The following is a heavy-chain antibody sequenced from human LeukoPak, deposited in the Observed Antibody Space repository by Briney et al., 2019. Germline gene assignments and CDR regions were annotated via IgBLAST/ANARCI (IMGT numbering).Heavy chain of an antibody. V-gene: IGHV4-38-2*01. CDR2: IYHSGST. Sequence: PSETLSLTCVVSNYSISSGYYWGWIRPPPGKGLEWIGSIYHSGSTYYNPSLKSRVTISVDTPKNQFSLKLSSVTAADTAVYSCARAGPFYNFWSGHECYFDYWGQGTLVTVSS. CDR3: ARAGPFYNFWSGHECYFDY. CDR1: NYSISSGYY. D-gene: IGHD3-3*01. J-gene: IGHJ4*02.